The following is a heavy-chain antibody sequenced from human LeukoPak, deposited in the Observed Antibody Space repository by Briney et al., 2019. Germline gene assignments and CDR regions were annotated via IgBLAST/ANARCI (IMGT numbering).Heavy chain of an antibody. CDR2: ISWNSGSI. Sequence: SLRLSCAASGFTFDDYAMHWVRQAPGKGLEWVSGISWNSGSIGYADSVKGRFTISRDNAKNSLYLQMNSLRAEDTAVYYCAKDIGGYEGDYFDNWGQGTLVTVSS. CDR1: GFTFDDYA. CDR3: AKDIGGYEGDYFDN. V-gene: IGHV3-9*01. D-gene: IGHD5-12*01. J-gene: IGHJ4*02.